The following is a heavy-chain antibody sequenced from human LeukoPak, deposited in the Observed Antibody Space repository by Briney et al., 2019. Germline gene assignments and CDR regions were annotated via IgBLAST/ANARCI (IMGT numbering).Heavy chain of an antibody. V-gene: IGHV3-7*01. CDR1: GFTFTSYW. CDR2: IKPGGDS. J-gene: IGHJ4*02. Sequence: GGSLRLSCVASGFTFTSYWMNWVRQAPGKGLEWVANIKPGGDSNYVDSVKGRFTISRDNAKNSLFLQMNSLRAEDTAVYYCAREDGTFDYWGQGALVTVSS. CDR3: AREDGTFDY. D-gene: IGHD2/OR15-2a*01.